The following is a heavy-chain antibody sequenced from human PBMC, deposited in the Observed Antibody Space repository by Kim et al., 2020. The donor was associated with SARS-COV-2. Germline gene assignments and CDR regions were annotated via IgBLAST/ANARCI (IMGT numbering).Heavy chain of an antibody. J-gene: IGHJ4*02. Sequence: GGSLRLSCAASGFTFDDYAMHWVRQAPGKGLEWVSGISWNSGSIGYADSVKGRFTISRDNAKNSLYLQMNSLRAEDTALYYCAKDIGYSSGLIDYWGQGTGVTVSS. CDR1: GFTFDDYA. V-gene: IGHV3-9*01. CDR2: ISWNSGSI. D-gene: IGHD6-19*01. CDR3: AKDIGYSSGLIDY.